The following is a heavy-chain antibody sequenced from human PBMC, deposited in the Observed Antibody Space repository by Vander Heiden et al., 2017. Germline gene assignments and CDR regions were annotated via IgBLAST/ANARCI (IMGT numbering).Heavy chain of an antibody. CDR1: GDSFGDYW. J-gene: IGHJ4*02. Sequence: EVQLVQSGAEVKKPGESLKISCKDSGDSFGDYWIAWVRQMPGKGLEWMGIIFPRDSDTRYSPSFQGQVTISADKSISTAYLQWSSLKASDTAMYYCARHSEADASPNFDYWGQGTLVTVSS. CDR3: ARHSEADASPNFDY. D-gene: IGHD2-2*01. V-gene: IGHV5-51*01. CDR2: IFPRDSDT.